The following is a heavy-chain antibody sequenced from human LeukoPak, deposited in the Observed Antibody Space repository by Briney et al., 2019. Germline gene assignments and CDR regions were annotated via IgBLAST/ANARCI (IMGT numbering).Heavy chain of an antibody. CDR2: IYYSGST. Sequence: KPSETLSLTCTVSGGSISSYYWSWIRQPPGKGLEWIGYIYYSGSTNYNPSLKSRVTISVDTSKNQFSLKLSSVTAADTAVYYCATQGGYYGSGSYYNGMDVWGQGTTVTVSS. CDR3: ATQGGYYGSGSYYNGMDV. J-gene: IGHJ6*02. D-gene: IGHD3-10*01. V-gene: IGHV4-59*01. CDR1: GGSISSYY.